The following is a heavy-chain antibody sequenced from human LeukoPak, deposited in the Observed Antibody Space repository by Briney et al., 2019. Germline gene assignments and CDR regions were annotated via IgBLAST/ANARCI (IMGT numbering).Heavy chain of an antibody. J-gene: IGHJ2*01. CDR1: GFNFDDYA. CDR2: INWKTGNG. Sequence: GGSLRLSCAVSGFNFDDYAMHWVRQAPGRGLEWVSGINWKTGNGIYADSVKGRFTISRDNAKNSLYLQMSSLRAEDTALYYCTRRAARWQFDLWGRGTLLTV. D-gene: IGHD5-24*01. V-gene: IGHV3-9*01. CDR3: TRRAARWQFDL.